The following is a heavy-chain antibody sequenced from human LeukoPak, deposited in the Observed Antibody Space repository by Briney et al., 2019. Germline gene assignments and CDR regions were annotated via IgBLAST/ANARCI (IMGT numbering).Heavy chain of an antibody. CDR2: IYHSGST. V-gene: IGHV4-38-2*02. CDR3: ARDLRGRVPAALWYFDL. J-gene: IGHJ2*01. D-gene: IGHD2-2*01. Sequence: PSETLSLTCTVSGYSISSGYYWGWIRQPPGKGLEWIGSIYHSGSTYYNPSLKSRVTISVDTSKNQFSLKLSSVTAADTAVYYCARDLRGRVPAALWYFDLWGRGTLVTVSS. CDR1: GYSISSGYY.